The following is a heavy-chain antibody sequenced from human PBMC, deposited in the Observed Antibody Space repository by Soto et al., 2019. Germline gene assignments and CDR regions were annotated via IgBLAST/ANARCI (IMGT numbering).Heavy chain of an antibody. D-gene: IGHD6-6*01. CDR2: IDPSDSYT. Sequence: GESLKISCKGSGYSFTSYWISWVRQMPGKGLEWMGRIDPSDSYTNYSPSFQGHVTISADKSISTAYLQWSSLKASDTAIYYCSKFKYSTSVRYLQHWGQGTPVTVS. CDR3: SKFKYSTSVRYLQH. J-gene: IGHJ1*01. CDR1: GYSFTSYW. V-gene: IGHV5-10-1*01.